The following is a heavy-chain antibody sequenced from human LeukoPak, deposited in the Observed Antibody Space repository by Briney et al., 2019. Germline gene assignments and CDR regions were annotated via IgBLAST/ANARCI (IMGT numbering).Heavy chain of an antibody. Sequence: TGGSLRLSCAASGFTFSSYSMNWVRQAPGKGLEWVSSISSSSSYIYYADSVKGRFTISRDNAKNSLYLQMNSLRAEDTAVYYCANPITIFGVVIKGYWGQGTLVTVSS. J-gene: IGHJ4*02. CDR3: ANPITIFGVVIKGY. CDR2: ISSSSSYI. V-gene: IGHV3-21*04. D-gene: IGHD3-3*01. CDR1: GFTFSSYS.